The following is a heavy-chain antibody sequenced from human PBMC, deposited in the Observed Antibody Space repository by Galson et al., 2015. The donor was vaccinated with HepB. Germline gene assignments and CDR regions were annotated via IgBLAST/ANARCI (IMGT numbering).Heavy chain of an antibody. CDR2: INTDGRIT. J-gene: IGHJ5*02. CDR3: ARDLSGFGYGHNWFDP. Sequence: SLRLSCAASGFTFSSYWMHWVRQAPGKGLVWVSRINTDGRITNYADSVKGRFTISRDNAKNTLYLQMNSLRAEDTAVYYCARDLSGFGYGHNWFDPWGQGTLVTVSS. V-gene: IGHV3-74*01. CDR1: GFTFSSYW. D-gene: IGHD3-16*01.